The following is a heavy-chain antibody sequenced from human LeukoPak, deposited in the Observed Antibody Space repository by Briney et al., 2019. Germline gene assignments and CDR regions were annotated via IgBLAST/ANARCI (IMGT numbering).Heavy chain of an antibody. D-gene: IGHD3-22*01. CDR1: GGSISSYY. J-gene: IGHJ6*02. V-gene: IGHV4-59*08. CDR2: IYYSGST. CDR3: ARSSGYWYYYYGMDV. Sequence: SETLSLTCTVSGGSISSYYWSWVRQPPGKGLEWIGYIYYSGSTNYNPSLKSRVTISVDTSKNQFSLKLSSVTAADTAVYYCARSSGYWYYYYGMDVWGQGTTVTVSS.